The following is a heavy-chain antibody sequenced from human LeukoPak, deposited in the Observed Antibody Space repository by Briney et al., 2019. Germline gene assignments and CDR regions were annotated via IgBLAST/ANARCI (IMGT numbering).Heavy chain of an antibody. J-gene: IGHJ3*02. CDR3: ARGPTWLVNDAFDI. Sequence: PGGSLRLSCAASGFTFSSYSMNWVRQAPGKGLEWVSYISSSSSTIYYADSVKGRFTISRDNAKNSLYLQMNSLRDEDTAVYYCARGPTWLVNDAFDIWGQGTMVTVSS. CDR1: GFTFSSYS. CDR2: ISSSSSTI. V-gene: IGHV3-48*02. D-gene: IGHD6-19*01.